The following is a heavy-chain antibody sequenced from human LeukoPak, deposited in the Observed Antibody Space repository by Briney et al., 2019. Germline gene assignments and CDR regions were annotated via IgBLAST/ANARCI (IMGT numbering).Heavy chain of an antibody. Sequence: SGGSLRLPCAASGFTFSIYAMSWVRQAPGKGLQWVSSITSSGDGTYYADSVKGRFTISRDNSENMLYLQMNSLRVEDTAVYFCAKDRPNYYGSNGHYYRRDGDYWGQGTLVTVSS. CDR3: AKDRPNYYGSNGHYYRRDGDY. CDR1: GFTFSIYA. D-gene: IGHD3-22*01. V-gene: IGHV3-23*01. J-gene: IGHJ4*02. CDR2: ITSSGDGT.